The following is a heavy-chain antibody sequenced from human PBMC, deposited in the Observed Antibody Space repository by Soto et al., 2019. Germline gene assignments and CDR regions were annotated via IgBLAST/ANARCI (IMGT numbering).Heavy chain of an antibody. Sequence: LGESLKISCKGSGYSFTSYWIGWVRQMPGKGLEWMGIIYPGDSDTRYSPSFQGQVTISADKSISTAYLQWSSLKVSDTAMYYCATSRGYYYFAPDYWGQGTLVTVSS. D-gene: IGHD3-3*01. J-gene: IGHJ4*02. V-gene: IGHV5-51*01. CDR3: ATSRGYYYFAPDY. CDR1: GYSFTSYW. CDR2: IYPGDSDT.